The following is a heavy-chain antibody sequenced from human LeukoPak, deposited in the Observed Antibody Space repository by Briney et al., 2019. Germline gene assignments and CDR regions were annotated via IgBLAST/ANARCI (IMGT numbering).Heavy chain of an antibody. V-gene: IGHV3-48*03. Sequence: GGSLRLSCAAFGFTFSSYEMNWVRQAPGKGLEWVSYISSSGSTIYYADSVKGRFTISRDNAKNSLYLQMNSLRAEDTAVYYCAELGITMIGGVWGKGTTVTISS. CDR1: GFTFSSYE. J-gene: IGHJ6*04. CDR2: ISSSGSTI. CDR3: AELGITMIGGV. D-gene: IGHD3-10*02.